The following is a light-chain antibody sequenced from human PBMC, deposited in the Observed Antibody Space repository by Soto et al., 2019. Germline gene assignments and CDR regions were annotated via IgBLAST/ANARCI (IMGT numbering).Light chain of an antibody. CDR2: DVC. J-gene: IGLJ2*01. CDR3: SSYTSSRPV. Sequence: QSALTQPASVSGSPGQSITISCTGTSSDVGGYNYVSWYQQHPGKAPKLMIYDVCNRPSGVSNRFSGSKSGYTASLTISGLQADDEADYSFSSYTSSRPVFGGGTKLTVL. V-gene: IGLV2-14*01. CDR1: SSDVGGYNY.